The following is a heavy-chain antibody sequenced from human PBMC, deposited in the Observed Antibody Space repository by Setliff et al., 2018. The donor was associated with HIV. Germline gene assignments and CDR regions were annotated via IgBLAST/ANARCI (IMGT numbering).Heavy chain of an antibody. V-gene: IGHV3-9*01. Sequence: HPGGSLRLSCAASGFTFDDYAMHWVRQAPGKGLEWVSGITWNSADIGYADSVKGRFTVSRDNAKGTLSLQMNSLRPEDTAVYYCARNRVPSSLWGQGTLVTVSS. CDR2: ITWNSADI. CDR1: GFTFDDYA. CDR3: ARNRVPSSL. J-gene: IGHJ4*02. D-gene: IGHD3-10*01.